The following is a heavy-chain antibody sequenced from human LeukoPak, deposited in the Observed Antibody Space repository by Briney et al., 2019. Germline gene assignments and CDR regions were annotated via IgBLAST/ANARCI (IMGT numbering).Heavy chain of an antibody. V-gene: IGHV1-18*01. D-gene: IGHD6-13*01. Sequence: GASVNVSCKASGYTFTSYGVSWVRQAPGQGLEWTGWISASNGNTNYAQKLQGRVTMTTDTSTSTAYMELRSLRSDDTAVYYCARYPLSYSSNWHYYFDYWGQGTLLTVSS. CDR3: ARYPLSYSSNWHYYFDY. CDR2: ISASNGNT. CDR1: GYTFTSYG. J-gene: IGHJ4*02.